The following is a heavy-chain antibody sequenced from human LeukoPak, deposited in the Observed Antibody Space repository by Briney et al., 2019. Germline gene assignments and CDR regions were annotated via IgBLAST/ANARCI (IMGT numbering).Heavy chain of an antibody. CDR2: IYYSGST. V-gene: IGHV4-39*07. CDR1: GFTFSSYA. Sequence: GSLRLSCAASGFTFSSYAMSWVRQPPGKGLEWIGSIYYSGSTYYNPSFESRVTISVDTSKNQFSLKLSSVTAADTAVYYCARDPAAVRDIAATGTGGNWGQGTLVTVSS. CDR3: ARDPAAVRDIAATGTGGN. D-gene: IGHD6-13*01. J-gene: IGHJ4*02.